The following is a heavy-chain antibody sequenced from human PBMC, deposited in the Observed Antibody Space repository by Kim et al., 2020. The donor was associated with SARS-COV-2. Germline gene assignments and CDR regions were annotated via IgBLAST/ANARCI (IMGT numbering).Heavy chain of an antibody. J-gene: IGHJ4*01. CDR1: GFTFNNFW. CDR2: IKRKTDGGTA. D-gene: IGHD1-26*01. Sequence: GGSLRLSCAASGFTFNNFWMSWVRQNPGRGLEWIGRIKRKTDGGTADYAAPVKGRFTISRDDSKNTLYLQMNSLKTEDTAVYYCTVNGVGGTSNFDSWG. V-gene: IGHV3-15*07. CDR3: TVNGVGGTSNFDS.